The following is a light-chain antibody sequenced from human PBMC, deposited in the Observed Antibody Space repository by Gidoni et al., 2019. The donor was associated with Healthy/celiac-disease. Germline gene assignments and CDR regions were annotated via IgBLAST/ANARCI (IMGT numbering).Light chain of an antibody. CDR2: DPS. V-gene: IGKV3-11*01. Sequence: EIVLTQSPATLSFSPGERATLSCRASQSVSSHLAWSQPKPGQAPRLLIYDPSNRATGIPARFSGSGSGTDFTLTISSLESEDFAVYYSQQRSNWPPALTFGGGTKVEIK. CDR1: QSVSSH. CDR3: QQRSNWPPALT. J-gene: IGKJ4*01.